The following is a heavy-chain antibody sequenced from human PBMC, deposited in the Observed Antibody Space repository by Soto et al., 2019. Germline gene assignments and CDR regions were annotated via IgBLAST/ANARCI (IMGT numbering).Heavy chain of an antibody. CDR1: GYSFTSYW. Sequence: PGESLKISCKGSGYSFTSYWIGWVRQMPGKGLGWMGIIYPGDSDTRYSPSFQGQVTISADKSISTAYLQWSSLKASDTAMYYCAGLGDSSGYYYKGGMDVWGQGTTVTVSS. V-gene: IGHV5-51*01. J-gene: IGHJ6*02. CDR2: IYPGDSDT. CDR3: AGLGDSSGYYYKGGMDV. D-gene: IGHD3-22*01.